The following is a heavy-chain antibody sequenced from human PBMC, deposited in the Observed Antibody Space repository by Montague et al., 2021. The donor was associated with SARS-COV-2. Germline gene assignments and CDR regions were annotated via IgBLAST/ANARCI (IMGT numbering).Heavy chain of an antibody. Sequence: TLSLTCTVSGGSISSGSYYWSWIRQPAGKGLEWIGRIYTSGSTNYNPSLKSRVTISVDTSKNQFSLKLSSVTAADTAVYYCARDVRVTGDDFWSGYSESWFDPWGQGTLVTVSS. CDR2: IYTSGST. CDR1: GGSISSGSYY. V-gene: IGHV4-61*02. CDR3: ARDVRVTGDDFWSGYSESWFDP. J-gene: IGHJ5*02. D-gene: IGHD3-3*01.